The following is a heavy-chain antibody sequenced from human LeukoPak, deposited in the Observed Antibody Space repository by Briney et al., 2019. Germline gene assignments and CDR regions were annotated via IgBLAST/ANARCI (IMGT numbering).Heavy chain of an antibody. D-gene: IGHD6-19*01. Sequence: GESLKISCKGSGYSFTSYWIGWVRQMPGKGLEWMGITHPGDSDTRYSPSFQGQVTISADKSISTAYLQWSSLKASDTAMYYCARHVIAVAGKNYYYYMDVWGKGTTVTVSS. CDR1: GYSFTSYW. J-gene: IGHJ6*03. V-gene: IGHV5-51*01. CDR3: ARHVIAVAGKNYYYYMDV. CDR2: THPGDSDT.